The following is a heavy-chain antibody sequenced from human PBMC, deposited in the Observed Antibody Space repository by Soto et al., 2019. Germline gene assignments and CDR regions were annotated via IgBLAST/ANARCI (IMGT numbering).Heavy chain of an antibody. J-gene: IGHJ4*02. CDR2: IIPIFGTP. D-gene: IGHD3-10*01. V-gene: IGHV1-69*01. CDR1: GGIFSTYA. CDR3: ARDRDDYGSGNYYNRIDF. Sequence: QVQLVQSGAEVKKPGSSVKVSCKASGGIFSTYAISWLRQAPGQGLEWMGGIIPIFGTPNYAQRFQGRVTITADEPTSTDYMELSRLRSEDTAVYYCARDRDDYGSGNYYNRIDFWGQGTLVTVSS.